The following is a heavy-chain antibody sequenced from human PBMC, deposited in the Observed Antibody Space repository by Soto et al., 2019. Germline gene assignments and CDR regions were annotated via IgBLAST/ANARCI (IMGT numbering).Heavy chain of an antibody. CDR1: GFSFSSFW. V-gene: IGHV3-7*01. Sequence: LRLSCAASGFSFSSFWMDWVRQAPGKGLEWVANINPDGSERHYVDSVRGRFTISRSNAKNSLYLQMNSLTAEDSALYYCSRSLNAWGQGTRVTVSS. CDR2: INPDGSER. CDR3: SRSLNA. J-gene: IGHJ5*02.